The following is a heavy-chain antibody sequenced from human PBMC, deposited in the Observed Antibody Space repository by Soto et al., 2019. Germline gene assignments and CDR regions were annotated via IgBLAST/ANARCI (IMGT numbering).Heavy chain of an antibody. CDR1: KFTFSTYA. Sequence: GGSLRLSCEAPKFTFSTYAMTWVRQAPGQGLEWVCSISGSGGKTYYADSVKGRFTVSRDNSDNTVSLRMSGLRVDDTAIYYCEKAAQYSYVLDVWGQGTTVTVSS. D-gene: IGHD5-18*01. CDR2: ISGSGGKT. CDR3: EKAAQYSYVLDV. J-gene: IGHJ6*02. V-gene: IGHV3-23*01.